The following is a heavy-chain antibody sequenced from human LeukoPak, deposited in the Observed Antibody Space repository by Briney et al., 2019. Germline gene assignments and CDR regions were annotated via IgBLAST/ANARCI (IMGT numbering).Heavy chain of an antibody. CDR2: ISSRGGTI. CDR1: GFAFSDYY. CDR3: AREGNWNSLEY. V-gene: IGHV3-11*04. J-gene: IGHJ4*02. Sequence: GGSLRLSCAASGFAFSDYYMSWIRQAPGKGLEWVSYISSRGGTIYYADSVKGRFTISRDNAKNSLYLQMNSLRAEDTAAYYCAREGNWNSLEYWGQGALVTVSS. D-gene: IGHD1-7*01.